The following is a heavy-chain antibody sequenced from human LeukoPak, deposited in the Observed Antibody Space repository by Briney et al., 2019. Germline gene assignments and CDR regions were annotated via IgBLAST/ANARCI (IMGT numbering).Heavy chain of an antibody. Sequence: PSETLSLTCAVYGGSFCGYYWSWIRQPPGKGLEWIGEINHSGSTNYNPSLKSRVTISVDTSKNQFSLKLSSVTAADTAVYYCARKGRSGPWGDVWGKGTTVTVSS. CDR1: GGSFCGYY. CDR3: ARKGRSGPWGDV. CDR2: INHSGST. V-gene: IGHV4-34*01. J-gene: IGHJ6*04. D-gene: IGHD2-15*01.